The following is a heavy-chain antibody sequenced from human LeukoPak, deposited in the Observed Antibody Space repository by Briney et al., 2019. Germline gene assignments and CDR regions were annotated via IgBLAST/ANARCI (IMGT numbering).Heavy chain of an antibody. CDR2: IYSGGST. J-gene: IGHJ6*04. CDR1: GFTVSSNY. V-gene: IGHV3-53*01. CDR3: ARDNYGDYGTDV. D-gene: IGHD4-17*01. Sequence: GGSLRLSCAASGFTVSSNYMSWVRQAPGKGLEWVSVIYSGGSTYYADSVKGRFTISRDNSKNTLYLQMNSLRAEDTAVYYCARDNYGDYGTDVWGKGTTVTVSS.